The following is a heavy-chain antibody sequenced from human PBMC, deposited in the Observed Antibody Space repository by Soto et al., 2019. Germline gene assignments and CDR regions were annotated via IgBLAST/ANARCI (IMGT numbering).Heavy chain of an antibody. J-gene: IGHJ2*01. CDR2: TYHSGST. D-gene: IGHD4-17*01. CDR3: ARENGDYGVPPVWYFDL. V-gene: IGHV4-4*02. Sequence: QVQLQESGPGLVKPSGTLSLTCAVSGGSISSSNWWSWVRQPPGKGLEWIGETYHSGSTNYNPSLKSRVTISVDKSKNQFSLKLSSVTAADTAVYYCARENGDYGVPPVWYFDLWGRGTLVTVSS. CDR1: GGSISSSNW.